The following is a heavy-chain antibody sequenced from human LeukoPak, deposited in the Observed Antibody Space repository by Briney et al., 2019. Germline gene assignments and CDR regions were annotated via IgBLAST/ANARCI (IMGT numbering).Heavy chain of an antibody. CDR3: ARGPIAAAGDY. CDR1: GYTFTSYA. Sequence: ASVKVSCKASGYTFTSYAMHWVRQAAGQRLEWMGWINAGNGNTKYSQKFQGRVTMTRDTSTSTAYMELRSLRSDDTAVYYCARGPIAAAGDYWGQGTLVTVSS. CDR2: INAGNGNT. V-gene: IGHV1-3*01. D-gene: IGHD6-13*01. J-gene: IGHJ4*02.